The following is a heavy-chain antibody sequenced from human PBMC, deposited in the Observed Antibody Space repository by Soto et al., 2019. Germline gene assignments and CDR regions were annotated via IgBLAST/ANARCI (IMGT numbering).Heavy chain of an antibody. V-gene: IGHV3-33*01. CDR1: GFTFSSYG. D-gene: IGHD6-19*01. CDR3: ARDAVAGRAFDY. CDR2: IWYDGSNK. J-gene: IGHJ4*02. Sequence: VQLVESGGGVVQPGRSLRLSCAASGFTFSSYGMHWVRQAPGKGLEWVAVIWYDGSNKYYADSVKGRFTISRDNSKNTLYLQMNSLRAEDTAVYYCARDAVAGRAFDYWGQGTLVTVSS.